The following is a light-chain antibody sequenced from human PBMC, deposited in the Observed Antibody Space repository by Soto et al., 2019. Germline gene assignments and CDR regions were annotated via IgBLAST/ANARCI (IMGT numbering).Light chain of an antibody. Sequence: EIVMTPSPATLSVSPGERATLSCRASQSVSSNLAWYQQKPGQAPRLLIYGVSTRATGIPARFSGSGSGTEFTLTISSLQSEDFAVYYCQQYNNWLITFGQGTRLEIK. CDR1: QSVSSN. J-gene: IGKJ5*01. CDR2: GVS. CDR3: QQYNNWLIT. V-gene: IGKV3-15*01.